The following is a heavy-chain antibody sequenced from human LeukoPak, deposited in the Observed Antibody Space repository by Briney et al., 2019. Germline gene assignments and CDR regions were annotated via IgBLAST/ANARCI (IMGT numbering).Heavy chain of an antibody. D-gene: IGHD3-3*01. J-gene: IGHJ5*02. CDR2: MTGTGDTK. Sequence: GGSLRLSCTASGFTFSTYVMTWVRQAPGKGLEWVSGMTGTGDTKYYADSVKGRFTISRDNSKYTLYLQMNSLRAEDTAVYYCARKTVEVYYGALDPWGQGALVTVSS. V-gene: IGHV3-23*01. CDR1: GFTFSTYV. CDR3: ARKTVEVYYGALDP.